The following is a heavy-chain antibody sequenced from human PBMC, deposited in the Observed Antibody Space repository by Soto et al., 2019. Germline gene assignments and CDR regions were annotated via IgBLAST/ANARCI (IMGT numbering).Heavy chain of an antibody. CDR2: IYYSGST. V-gene: IGHV4-59*01. CDR1: GGSISSYY. CDR3: ARTYYYDSSGNNWFDP. J-gene: IGHJ5*02. D-gene: IGHD3-22*01. Sequence: SETLSLTCTVSGGSISSYYWSWIRQPPGKGLEWIGYIYYSGSTNYNPSLKSRVTISVDTSKNQFSLKLSSVTAADTAVYYCARTYYYDSSGNNWFDPWGQATLVTVS.